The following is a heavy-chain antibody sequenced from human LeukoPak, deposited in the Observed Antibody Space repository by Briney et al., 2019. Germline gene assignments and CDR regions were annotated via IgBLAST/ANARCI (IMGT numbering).Heavy chain of an antibody. Sequence: GGSLRLSCAASGFTFSSYAMSWVRRAPGKGLEWVSAISGSGGSTYYADSVKGRFTISRDNSKNTLYLQMNSLRAEDTAVYYCAKDRRSSIVVVIHFDYWGQGTLVTVSS. CDR3: AKDRRSSIVVVIHFDY. J-gene: IGHJ4*02. D-gene: IGHD3-22*01. CDR1: GFTFSSYA. CDR2: ISGSGGST. V-gene: IGHV3-23*01.